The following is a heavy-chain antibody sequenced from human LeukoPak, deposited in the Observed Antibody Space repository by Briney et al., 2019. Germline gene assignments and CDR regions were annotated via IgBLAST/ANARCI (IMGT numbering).Heavy chain of an antibody. J-gene: IGHJ4*02. CDR3: ARAFSIRANY. CDR1: GFTFSSYE. V-gene: IGHV3-48*03. CDR2: ISSSGSTT. D-gene: IGHD3-3*01. Sequence: RGSLRLSCAASGFTFSSYEMNWVRHAPGKGLEWGSYISSSGSTTYYADSVKGRFTISRDNAKNSLYLQMNSLRAEDTAVYYCARAFSIRANYWGQGTLVTVSS.